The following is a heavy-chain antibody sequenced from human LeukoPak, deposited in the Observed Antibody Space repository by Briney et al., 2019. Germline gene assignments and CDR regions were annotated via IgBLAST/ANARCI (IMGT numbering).Heavy chain of an antibody. CDR3: SAERITIFGLFINSLSS. D-gene: IGHD3-3*01. Sequence: GGSLRLSCTASGFTFGDYAMTWVRQAPGKGLEWVGFIRSKTYGGTTVYAASVKGRFTISRDDSKSIAYLQMTSLKTEDTAMYYCSAERITIFGLFINSLSSWGQGTLVTVSS. J-gene: IGHJ5*02. CDR1: GFTFGDYA. V-gene: IGHV3-49*04. CDR2: IRSKTYGGTT.